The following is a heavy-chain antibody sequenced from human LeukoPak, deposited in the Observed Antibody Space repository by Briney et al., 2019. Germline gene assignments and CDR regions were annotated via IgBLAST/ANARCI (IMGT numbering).Heavy chain of an antibody. CDR3: ARDRAAEPYDFWSGYYTGTTGFDP. J-gene: IGHJ5*02. Sequence: PSETLSLTCTVSGYSISSGYYWGWIRQPPGKGLEWIGSIYHSGSTYYNPSLKSRVTISVDTSKNQFSLKLSSVTAADTAVYYCARDRAAEPYDFWSGYYTGTTGFDPWGQGTLVTVSS. V-gene: IGHV4-38-2*02. CDR1: GYSISSGYY. D-gene: IGHD3-3*01. CDR2: IYHSGST.